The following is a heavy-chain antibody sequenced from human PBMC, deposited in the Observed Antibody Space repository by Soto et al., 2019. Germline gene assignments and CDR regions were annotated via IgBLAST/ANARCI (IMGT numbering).Heavy chain of an antibody. Sequence: PGGSLRLSCAASGFAFSSYGMHWVRQAPGKGLEWVAVISYDGSNKYYADSVKGRFTISRDNSKNTLYLQMNSLRAEDTAVYYCAKDGYDFWSGFYTYFDYWGQGTLVTVSS. CDR2: ISYDGSNK. V-gene: IGHV3-30*18. J-gene: IGHJ4*02. CDR3: AKDGYDFWSGFYTYFDY. D-gene: IGHD3-3*01. CDR1: GFAFSSYG.